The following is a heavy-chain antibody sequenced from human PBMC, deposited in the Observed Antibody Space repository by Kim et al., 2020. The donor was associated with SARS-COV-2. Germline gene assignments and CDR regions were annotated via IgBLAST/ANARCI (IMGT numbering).Heavy chain of an antibody. CDR3: ARELEPFDS. CDR1: GYSISSGYY. CDR2: IYHSGST. D-gene: IGHD3-3*02. J-gene: IGHJ4*02. V-gene: IGHV4-38-2*02. Sequence: SQTLSLTCTVSGYSISSGYYLGWIRQPPGKGLEWIGSIYHSGSTFYNPSLKSRVTISVDTSKNQFSLMLTSVTAADTAVYYCARELEPFDSWGQGTLVTVSS.